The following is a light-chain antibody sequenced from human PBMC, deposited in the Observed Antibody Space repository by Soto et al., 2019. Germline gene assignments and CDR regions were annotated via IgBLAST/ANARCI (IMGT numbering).Light chain of an antibody. CDR2: DAS. CDR3: QQYKNWPLT. CDR1: ERVGSN. V-gene: IGKV3-15*01. Sequence: EMVMTQSPGTLSVSPGERVTLSCRASERVGSNLAWYQQKPGQAPRLLIYDASTRATDIPARFSGSGSETEFTLTISSLQSEDVAVYNCQQYKNWPLTFGQGTRLEIK. J-gene: IGKJ5*01.